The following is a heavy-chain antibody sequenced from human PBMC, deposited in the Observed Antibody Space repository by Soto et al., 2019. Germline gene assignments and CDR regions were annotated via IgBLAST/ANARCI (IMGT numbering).Heavy chain of an antibody. CDR2: IYPGDSDT. D-gene: IGHD3-10*01. CDR3: ALAYYYGSGSSYYGMDV. V-gene: IGHV5-51*01. J-gene: IGHJ6*02. Sequence: PGESLKISCKGSGYSFTSYCIGWVRQMPWKGLEWMGIIYPGDSDTRYSPSFQGQVTISADKSISTAYLQWSSLKASDTAMYYCALAYYYGSGSSYYGMDVWGQGPTVTVSS. CDR1: GYSFTSYC.